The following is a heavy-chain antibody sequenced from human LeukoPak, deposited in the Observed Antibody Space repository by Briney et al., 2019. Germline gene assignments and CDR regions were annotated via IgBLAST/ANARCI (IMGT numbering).Heavy chain of an antibody. CDR3: ASPDTIFGVVPLSDP. Sequence: ASVKVSCKASGYTFTGYYMHWVRQAPGQGLEWMGWINPNSGGTSYAQKFQGRVTMTRDTSISTAYMELSRLRSDDTAVYYCASPDTIFGVVPLSDPWGQGTLVTVSS. CDR2: INPNSGGT. J-gene: IGHJ5*02. D-gene: IGHD3-3*01. V-gene: IGHV1-2*02. CDR1: GYTFTGYY.